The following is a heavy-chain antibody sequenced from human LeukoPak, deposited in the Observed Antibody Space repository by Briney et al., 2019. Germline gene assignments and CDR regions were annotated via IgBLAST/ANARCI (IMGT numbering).Heavy chain of an antibody. V-gene: IGHV1-8*02. CDR3: ARATIQLWRTGVYWFDP. CDR2: MNPNSGNT. Sequence: ASVKVSCKASGYTFTNYDINWVRQATGQGLEWMGWMNPNSGNTGYAQKFQGRVTMTRNTSISTAYMELSSLRSEDTAVYYCARATIQLWRTGVYWFDPWGQGTLVTVSS. D-gene: IGHD5-18*01. CDR1: GYTFTNYD. J-gene: IGHJ5*02.